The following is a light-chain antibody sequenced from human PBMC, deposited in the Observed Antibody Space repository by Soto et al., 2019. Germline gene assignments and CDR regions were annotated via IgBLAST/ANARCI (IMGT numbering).Light chain of an antibody. CDR2: AAS. J-gene: IGKJ1*01. CDR1: QSVSNNL. Sequence: VVLTQSPGTVSLSPGDRATLSCRASQSVSNNLIAWYQHKPGQSPRLLIYAASSRATGIPDRLSGSGSGTDFTLTISRLGPEDFAVYYCELYWSTSTWAFGQGTKVEVK. CDR3: ELYWSTSTWA. V-gene: IGKV3-20*01.